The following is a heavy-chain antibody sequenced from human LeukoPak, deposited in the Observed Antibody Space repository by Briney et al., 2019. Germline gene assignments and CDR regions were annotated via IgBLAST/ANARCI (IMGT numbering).Heavy chain of an antibody. Sequence: GGSLRLSCAASGFTFSSYSMNRVRQAPGKGLEWVSSISSSSSYIYYADSVKGRFTISRDNAKNSLYLQMNSLRAEDTAVYYCARDYYDSSGYYRFDYWGQGTLVTVSS. CDR1: GFTFSSYS. J-gene: IGHJ4*02. CDR3: ARDYYDSSGYYRFDY. V-gene: IGHV3-21*01. D-gene: IGHD3-22*01. CDR2: ISSSSSYI.